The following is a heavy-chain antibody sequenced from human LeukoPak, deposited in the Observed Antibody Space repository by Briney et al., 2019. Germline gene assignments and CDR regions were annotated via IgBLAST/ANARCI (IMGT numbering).Heavy chain of an antibody. V-gene: IGHV3-23*01. CDR1: GFTVSSNY. J-gene: IGHJ4*02. D-gene: IGHD2-15*01. CDR3: AKRAAFCFDS. CDR2: ISATGSDT. Sequence: GGSLRLSCAASGFTVSSNYMSWVRQAPGKGLEWVSVISATGSDTFYADSVKGRFTISRDNSKNTLYLQMNSLRAEDTAVYYCAKRAAFCFDSWGQGTLVAVST.